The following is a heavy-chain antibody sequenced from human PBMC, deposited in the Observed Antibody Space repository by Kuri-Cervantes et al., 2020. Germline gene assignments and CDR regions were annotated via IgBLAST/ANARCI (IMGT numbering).Heavy chain of an antibody. V-gene: IGHV4-34*01. J-gene: IGHJ3*02. CDR2: INDSGSP. CDR1: GASFSGYY. Sequence: SETLSLTCAVHGASFSGYYWSWIRQSPGKGLEWIGEINDSGSPNYNASLKSRVTISLDTSKMQFSLKLDSVTAADTALYFCARDDDGYDIWGQGTMVTVSS. CDR3: ARDDDGYDI.